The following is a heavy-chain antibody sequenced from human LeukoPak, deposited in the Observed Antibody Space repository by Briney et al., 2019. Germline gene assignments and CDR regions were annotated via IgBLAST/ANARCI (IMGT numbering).Heavy chain of an antibody. J-gene: IGHJ4*02. Sequence: PGGSLRLSCAASGFIFSSYSMNWVRQAPGKGLEWVSYISSSSSTIYYADSVKGRFTISRDNAKNSLYLQMNSLRADDTAVYYCARGPTSSGWYLGSVNFDYWGQGTLVTVSS. V-gene: IGHV3-48*01. D-gene: IGHD6-19*01. CDR2: ISSSSSTI. CDR1: GFIFSSYS. CDR3: ARGPTSSGWYLGSVNFDY.